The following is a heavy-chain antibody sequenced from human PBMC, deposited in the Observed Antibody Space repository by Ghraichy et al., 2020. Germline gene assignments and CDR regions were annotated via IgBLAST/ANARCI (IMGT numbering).Heavy chain of an antibody. Sequence: ETLRLSCVASGFRFSDYWMRWMRQTPGTGLECVAKIKADGSDKYYVDSLTGRFTVSRDNAENSLYLQMNSLRTEDTAVYYCARDDGMRTVDYWGQGTLVTVSS. CDR2: IKADGSDK. CDR1: GFRFSDYW. J-gene: IGHJ4*02. CDR3: ARDDGMRTVDY. V-gene: IGHV3-7*04.